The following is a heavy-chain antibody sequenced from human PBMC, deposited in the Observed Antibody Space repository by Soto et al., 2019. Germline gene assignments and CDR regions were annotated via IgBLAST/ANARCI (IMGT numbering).Heavy chain of an antibody. D-gene: IGHD5-12*01. V-gene: IGHV1-69*02. CDR2: IIQMAGIT. J-gene: IGHJ3*02. CDR3: ARGDSGYPYAFDI. Sequence: QVQLVQSGAEVKKPGSSVKVSCKASGGIFNSYSISWVRQAPAQGLEWMGRIIQMAGITNYAQRFQGRVTMIADTSTSTVYMELTSLTSDDTGIYYCARGDSGYPYAFDIWGQGTMVTVSS. CDR1: GGIFNSYS.